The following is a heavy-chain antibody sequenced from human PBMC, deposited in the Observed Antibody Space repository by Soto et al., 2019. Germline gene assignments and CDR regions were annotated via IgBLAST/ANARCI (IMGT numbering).Heavy chain of an antibody. CDR2: INPNSGGT. CDR1: GYTFTGYY. J-gene: IGHJ6*02. Sequence: ASLKVSCKASGYTFTGYYMHCVRPAPGQGLEWMGWINPNSGGTNYAQKFQGWVTMTRDTSISTAYMELSRLRSDDTAVYYCARDRGSGSYAHYYYGMDVWGQGTTVTVS. D-gene: IGHD3-10*01. CDR3: ARDRGSGSYAHYYYGMDV. V-gene: IGHV1-2*04.